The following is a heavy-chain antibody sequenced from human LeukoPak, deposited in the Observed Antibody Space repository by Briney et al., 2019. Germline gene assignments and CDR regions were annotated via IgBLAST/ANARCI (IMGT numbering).Heavy chain of an antibody. CDR3: ARGLYDYVWGSYRPYYFDY. V-gene: IGHV4-38-2*02. D-gene: IGHD3-16*02. J-gene: IGHJ4*02. Sequence: SETLSLTCTVSGYSISSGYYWGWIRQPPGKGLEWIGSIYHSGSTYYNPSLKSRVTISVDTSKNQFSLKLSSVTAADTAVYYCARGLYDYVWGSYRPYYFDYWGQRTLVTVSS. CDR1: GYSISSGYY. CDR2: IYHSGST.